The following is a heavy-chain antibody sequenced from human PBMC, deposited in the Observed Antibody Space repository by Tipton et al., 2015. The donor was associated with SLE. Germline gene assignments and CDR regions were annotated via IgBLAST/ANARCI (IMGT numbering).Heavy chain of an antibody. J-gene: IGHJ6*03. D-gene: IGHD3-3*02. CDR3: AREGVHFWSGSSYYYYYYMDV. CDR2: IYTSGST. V-gene: IGHV4-4*08. Sequence: TLSLTCTVSGGSISSYYWSWIRQPPGKGLEWIGRIYTSGSTNYNPSLKSRVTISVDTSKNQFSLKLSSVTAADTAVYYCAREGVHFWSGSSYYYYYYMDVWGKGTTVTVSS. CDR1: GGSISSYY.